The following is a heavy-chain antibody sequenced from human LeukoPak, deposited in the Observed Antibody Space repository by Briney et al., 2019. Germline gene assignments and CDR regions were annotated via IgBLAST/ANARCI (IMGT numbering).Heavy chain of an antibody. CDR1: GFTFRSAW. Sequence: AGGSLRLSCVVSGFTFRSAWMSWVRQAPGKGLEWVGRIKSKTDGGTTDYTGPVKGRFNITRDDSKNTLYLQMNSLKTEDTAVYYCLTHSTSSAPNYWGQGTLVTVSS. CDR3: LTHSTSSAPNY. J-gene: IGHJ4*02. CDR2: IKSKTDGGTT. V-gene: IGHV3-15*01. D-gene: IGHD6-6*01.